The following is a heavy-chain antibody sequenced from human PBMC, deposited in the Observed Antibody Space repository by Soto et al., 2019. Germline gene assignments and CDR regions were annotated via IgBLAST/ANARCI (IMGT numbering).Heavy chain of an antibody. V-gene: IGHV3-30*03. CDR2: ISKVGSVK. Sequence: QVQLVESGGGVVQPGRSLRLSCAASGFTFSSYGMHWVRQAPGKGLEWVAVISKVGSVKYYADSVKGRFTISRDNSKNTLYLQMNSLGAEDTAAYYCTGEVASGYWGQGTLVTVSS. J-gene: IGHJ4*02. D-gene: IGHD2-8*02. CDR1: GFTFSSYG. CDR3: TGEVASGY.